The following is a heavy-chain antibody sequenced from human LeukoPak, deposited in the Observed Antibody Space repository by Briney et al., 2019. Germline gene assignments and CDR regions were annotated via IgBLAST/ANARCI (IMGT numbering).Heavy chain of an antibody. V-gene: IGHV4-34*01. D-gene: IGHD3-10*01. CDR2: INHSGST. CDR1: GGSFSGYY. Sequence: PSETLSLTCAVYGGSFSGYYWSWIRQPPGKGLEWIGEINHSGSTNYNPSLKSRVTISVDTSKNQFSLKLSSVTAADTAVYYCASKRFSYYGSGSYYTPYDYRGQGTLVTVSS. J-gene: IGHJ4*02. CDR3: ASKRFSYYGSGSYYTPYDY.